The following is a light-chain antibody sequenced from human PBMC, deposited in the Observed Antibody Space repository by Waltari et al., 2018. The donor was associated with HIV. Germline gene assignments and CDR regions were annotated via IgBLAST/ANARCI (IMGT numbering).Light chain of an antibody. CDR3: QQYNNWPLLT. Sequence: EIVMTQSTDTLSVSPGEEATNSCRASQGVSSNLAWYQQKPGQAPRLLIYGASTRATGIPARFSGSGSGTEFTLTISSLQSEDFAVYYCQQYNNWPLLTFGGGTKVEIK. CDR1: QGVSSN. CDR2: GAS. J-gene: IGKJ4*01. V-gene: IGKV3-15*01.